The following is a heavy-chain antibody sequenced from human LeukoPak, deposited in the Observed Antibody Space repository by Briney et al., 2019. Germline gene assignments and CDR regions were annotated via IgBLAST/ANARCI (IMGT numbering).Heavy chain of an antibody. CDR2: ISSSGSTI. CDR3: ARDDWNDGNWFDP. CDR1: GFTFSRYE. J-gene: IGHJ5*02. D-gene: IGHD1-1*01. Sequence: GGSLRLSCAASGFTFSRYEMNWVRQAPGKGLEWVSYISSSGSTIYYADSVKGRFTISRDNAKNSLYLQMNSLRAEDTAVYYCARDDWNDGNWFDPWGQGTLVTVSS. V-gene: IGHV3-48*03.